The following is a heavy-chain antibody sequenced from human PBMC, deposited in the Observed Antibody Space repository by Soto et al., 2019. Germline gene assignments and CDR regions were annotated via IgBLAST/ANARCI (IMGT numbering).Heavy chain of an antibody. CDR1: GASMSSYY. V-gene: IGHV4-59*01. CDR3: ARGLQSVYYYGMDV. D-gene: IGHD4-4*01. CDR2: IYYSGST. J-gene: IGHJ6*02. Sequence: SETLSLTCNVSGASMSSYYWSWVRQPPGKGLEWIGYIYYSGSTNYNPSLKSRVTISVDTSKNQFSLKLSSVTAADTAVYYCARGLQSVYYYGMDVWGQGTTVTAP.